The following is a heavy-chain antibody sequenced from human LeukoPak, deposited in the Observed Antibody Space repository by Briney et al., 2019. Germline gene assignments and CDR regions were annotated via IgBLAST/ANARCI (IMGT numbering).Heavy chain of an antibody. CDR3: ASESGSYYSSSYFDY. V-gene: IGHV1-69*04. CDR2: IIPILGIA. Sequence: SVKVSCKASGYTFTSYGISWVRQAPGQGLEWMGRIIPILGIANYAQKFQGRVTITADKSTSTAYMELSSLRSEDTAVYYCASESGSYYSSSYFDYWGQGTLVTVSS. D-gene: IGHD1-26*01. J-gene: IGHJ4*02. CDR1: GYTFTSYG.